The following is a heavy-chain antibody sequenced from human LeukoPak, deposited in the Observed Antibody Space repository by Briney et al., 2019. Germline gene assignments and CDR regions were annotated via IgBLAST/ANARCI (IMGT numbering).Heavy chain of an antibody. CDR3: AKGAAAGLVDWFDP. J-gene: IGHJ5*02. V-gene: IGHV3-23*01. D-gene: IGHD6-13*01. CDR2: ITGRGDET. Sequence: GGSLRLSCTASGFTFSNYALMWVRQAPGKGLEWVSSITGRGDETFYADSVKGRFSLSRDNSKNMLYLQMYSLGAEDTAIYYCAKGAAAGLVDWFDPWGQGTLVTVSS. CDR1: GFTFSNYA.